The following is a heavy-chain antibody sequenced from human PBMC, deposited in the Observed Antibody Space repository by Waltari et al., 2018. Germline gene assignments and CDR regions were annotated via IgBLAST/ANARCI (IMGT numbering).Heavy chain of an antibody. Sequence: EVELVQSGAEVKKPGATVNISCKASGSTFLDYFMHWVQQAPGKGLEWMGRIDPEDGETVYSEKFQGRVTITADTSTDTAYMELSSLTSGDTAVYYCAPLPGGSGQTFDYWGQGTLVTVS. J-gene: IGHJ4*02. CDR2: IDPEDGET. CDR3: APLPGGSGQTFDY. CDR1: GSTFLDYF. D-gene: IGHD3-10*01. V-gene: IGHV1-69-2*01.